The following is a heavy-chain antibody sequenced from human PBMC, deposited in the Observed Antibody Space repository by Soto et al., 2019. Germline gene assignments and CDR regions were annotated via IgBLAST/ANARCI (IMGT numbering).Heavy chain of an antibody. CDR2: ISYSGST. D-gene: IGHD3-16*01. CDR1: GGSVNSVTNY. CDR3: ARVGGINWFDP. J-gene: IGHJ5*02. V-gene: IGHV4-61*01. Sequence: SETLSLTCIVSGGSVNSVTNYWSWIRQPPGKGLEWIGYISYSGSTNYNPSLKSRVTISVDTSKNQFSLKLSSVTAADTAVYYCARVGGINWFDPWGQGTLVTVSS.